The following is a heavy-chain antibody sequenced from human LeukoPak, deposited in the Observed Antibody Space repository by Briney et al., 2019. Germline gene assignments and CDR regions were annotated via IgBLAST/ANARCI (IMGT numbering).Heavy chain of an antibody. J-gene: IGHJ3*02. CDR2: IIPIFGTA. CDR3: ARLDIAAAGTLYDAFDI. CDR1: GGTFSSYA. V-gene: IGHV1-69*01. D-gene: IGHD6-13*01. Sequence: GSSVKVSCKASGGTFSSYAISWVRQAPGQGLEWMGGIIPIFGTANYAQKFQGRVTITADESTSTAYMELSSLRSEDTAVYYCARLDIAAAGTLYDAFDIWGQGTMVTVSS.